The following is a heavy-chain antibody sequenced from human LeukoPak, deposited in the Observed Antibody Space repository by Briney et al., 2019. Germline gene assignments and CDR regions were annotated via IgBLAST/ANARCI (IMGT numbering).Heavy chain of an antibody. V-gene: IGHV4-31*03. CDR1: GGSISSGGHY. Sequence: SETLSLTCTVSGGSISSGGHYWSWIRQHPGKGLEWIGYIYYSGSTYYNPSLKSRVTISVDTSKNQFSLKLSSVTAADTAVYYCARVGTAMVTIPPDYWGQGTLVTVSS. CDR2: IYYSGST. CDR3: ARVGTAMVTIPPDY. D-gene: IGHD5-18*01. J-gene: IGHJ4*02.